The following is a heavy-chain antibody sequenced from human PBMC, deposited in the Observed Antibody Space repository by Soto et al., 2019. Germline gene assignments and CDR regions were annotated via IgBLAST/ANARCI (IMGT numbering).Heavy chain of an antibody. D-gene: IGHD3-22*01. CDR2: IYYSGST. J-gene: IGHJ4*02. CDR3: ARVYDSSGYYYPYFDY. Sequence: SETLSLTCTVSGGSISSGDYYWSWICQPPGKGLEWIGYIYYSGSTYYNPSLKSRVTISVDTSKNQFSLKLSSVTAADTAVYYCARVYDSSGYYYPYFDYWGQGTLVTVSS. V-gene: IGHV4-30-4*01. CDR1: GGSISSGDYY.